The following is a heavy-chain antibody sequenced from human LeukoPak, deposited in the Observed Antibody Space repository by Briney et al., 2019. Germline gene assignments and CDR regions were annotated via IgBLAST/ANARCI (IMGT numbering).Heavy chain of an antibody. J-gene: IGHJ3*02. CDR1: GFTFSSYW. D-gene: IGHD3-22*01. CDR2: INQDGSEK. Sequence: PGRSLRLSCAASGFTFSSYWLTWVRQAPGKGLEWVANINQDGSEKYHVDSVKGRFTISRDNAKNSLYLQMNSLRAEDTAVYYCARLNYYDSKGPDAFDIWGQGTMVTASS. CDR3: ARLNYYDSKGPDAFDI. V-gene: IGHV3-7*01.